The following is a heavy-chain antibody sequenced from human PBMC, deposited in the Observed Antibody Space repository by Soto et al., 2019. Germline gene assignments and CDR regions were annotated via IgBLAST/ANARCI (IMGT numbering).Heavy chain of an antibody. J-gene: IGHJ6*02. V-gene: IGHV1-2*04. CDR3: VRCPDDLRYGLDV. Sequence: QAQLVQSGADVKKPGASVKVSCKASGYSFTDHYMHWVRQAPGQGLEWLGWSNPNTGVTHFAQKFQGWVTMTRDTSINTGYMELTRLKSDDTAFYYCVRCPDDLRYGLDVWGQGTTVTGSS. CDR2: SNPNTGVT. CDR1: GYSFTDHY. D-gene: IGHD2-21*02.